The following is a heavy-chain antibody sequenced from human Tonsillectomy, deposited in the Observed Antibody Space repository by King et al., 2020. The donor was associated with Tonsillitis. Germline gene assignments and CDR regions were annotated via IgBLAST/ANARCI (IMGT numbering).Heavy chain of an antibody. J-gene: IGHJ4*02. CDR2: ISGSGGNT. Sequence: VQLVESGGGLVQPGGSLRLSCAASGFTFSSYPMSWVRRAPGKGLEWVSGISGSGGNTYHADSVKGRFTISRDNSKNTLYLQMNSLRAEDTAVYYCAKDGSRDGYTHLALPFDYWGQGTLVTVSS. D-gene: IGHD5-24*01. CDR1: GFTFSSYP. CDR3: AKDGSRDGYTHLALPFDY. V-gene: IGHV3-23*04.